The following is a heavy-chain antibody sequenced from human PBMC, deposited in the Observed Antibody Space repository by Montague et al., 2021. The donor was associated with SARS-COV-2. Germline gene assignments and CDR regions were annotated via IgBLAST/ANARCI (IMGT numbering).Heavy chain of an antibody. Sequence: SETLSLTRTVSGGSISGYYWSWFRQSAGKGLEWIGRIYNSGSTSYNPSLKSRVTMSVDTSKNQFSLKLSSVTAAGTAVYYCVRDQGRSSWNYPDYWGQGTLVTVSS. CDR1: GGSISGYY. CDR2: IYNSGST. J-gene: IGHJ4*02. V-gene: IGHV4-4*07. D-gene: IGHD1-20*01. CDR3: VRDQGRSSWNYPDY.